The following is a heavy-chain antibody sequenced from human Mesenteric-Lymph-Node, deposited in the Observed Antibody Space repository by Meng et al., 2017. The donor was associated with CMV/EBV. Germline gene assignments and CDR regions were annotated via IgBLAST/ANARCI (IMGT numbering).Heavy chain of an antibody. CDR2: IKQDGSEK. CDR3: ARELSLAAAAGGGRCGMDV. D-gene: IGHD6-13*01. J-gene: IGHJ6*02. Sequence: GASLKISCASSGFTFSSYLMHLVRQAPGKGLEWVANIKQDGSEKYYLDSVKGRFTISRDNAKNALYLQINSMSAEDTAVYYCARELSLAAAAGGGRCGMDVWGQGTTVTVSS. V-gene: IGHV3-7*01. CDR1: GFTFSSYL.